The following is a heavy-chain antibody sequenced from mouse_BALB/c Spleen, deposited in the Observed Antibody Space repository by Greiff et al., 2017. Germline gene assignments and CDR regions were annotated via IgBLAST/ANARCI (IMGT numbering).Heavy chain of an antibody. CDR1: GYAFTNYL. Sequence: QVQLKESGAELVRPGTSVKVSCKASGYAFTNYLIEWVKQRPGQGLEWIGVINPGGGGTNYNEKFKGKATLTADKSSSTAYMQLSSLTSDDSAVYYCARTYGSSYSDYWGQGTTLTVSS. CDR2: INPGGGGT. J-gene: IGHJ2*01. V-gene: IGHV1-54*01. CDR3: ARTYGSSYSDY. D-gene: IGHD1-1*01.